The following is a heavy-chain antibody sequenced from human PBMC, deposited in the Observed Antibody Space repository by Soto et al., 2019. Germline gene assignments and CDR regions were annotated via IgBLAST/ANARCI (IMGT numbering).Heavy chain of an antibody. CDR2: VVHWGTT. CDR1: GASISDNNW. J-gene: IGHJ4*02. Sequence: QVQLQESGPGLVKPSGTVSLTCAVSGASISDNNWWSWVRQPPGKGLEWIGEVVHWGTTNYNPSLRSRVTISMDKSKNQISLTLSSVTATDSALYYCARHIGVTGTRGFAYWGQGTLVTVSS. V-gene: IGHV4-4*02. CDR3: ARHIGVTGTRGFAY. D-gene: IGHD6-19*01.